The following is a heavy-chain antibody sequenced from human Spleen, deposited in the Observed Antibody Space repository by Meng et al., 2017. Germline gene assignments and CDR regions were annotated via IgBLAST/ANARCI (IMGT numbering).Heavy chain of an antibody. CDR3: ARGRMGLSDGDYEPFDY. CDR1: GYTFIGNY. Sequence: ASVKVSCKASGYTFIGNYMHWVRQAPGLGLEWMGWINPNSGGTNYAQKFQGRVTMTRDMSISTAYMELSRLRSDDTAVYYCARGRMGLSDGDYEPFDYWGQGTLVTVSS. D-gene: IGHD4-17*01. V-gene: IGHV1-2*02. J-gene: IGHJ4*02. CDR2: INPNSGGT.